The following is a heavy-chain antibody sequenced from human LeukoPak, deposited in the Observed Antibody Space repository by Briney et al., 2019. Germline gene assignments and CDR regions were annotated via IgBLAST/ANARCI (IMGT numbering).Heavy chain of an antibody. CDR2: IYHSGNT. D-gene: IGHD3-22*01. CDR3: ARVGRGLAYYDSSGYPFDC. V-gene: IGHV4-30-2*01. J-gene: IGHJ4*02. Sequence: SQTLSLTCAVSGGSISSGGYSWSWIRQPPGTGLEWIGYIYHSGNTYYNPSLKSRVTISVDRSKNQFSLKLSSVTAADTAVYYCARVGRGLAYYDSSGYPFDCWGQGTLVTVSS. CDR1: GGSISSGGYS.